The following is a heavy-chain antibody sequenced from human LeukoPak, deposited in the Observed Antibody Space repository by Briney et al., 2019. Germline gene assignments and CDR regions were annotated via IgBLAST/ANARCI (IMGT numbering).Heavy chain of an antibody. V-gene: IGHV3-7*03. CDR1: GFTFSSYW. D-gene: IGHD3-22*01. CDR2: IKQDGSEK. J-gene: IGHJ4*02. Sequence: PGGSLRLSCAASGFTFSSYWMSWVRQAPGKGLEWVANIKQDGSEKYYVDSVKGRFTISRDNAKNSLYLQMNSLRAEDTAVYYCARAYDSSGYYSGGSDYWGQGTLVTVSS. CDR3: ARAYDSSGYYSGGSDY.